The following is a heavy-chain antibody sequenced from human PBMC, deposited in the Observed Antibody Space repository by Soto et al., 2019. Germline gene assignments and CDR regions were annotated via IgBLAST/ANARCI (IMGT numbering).Heavy chain of an antibody. V-gene: IGHV1-3*01. CDR1: AYTFTNYL. D-gene: IGHD3-9*01. CDR2: INAGNGNT. Sequence: QVQLVQSGAEVKKPGASVKVSCKASAYTFTNYLMHWVRQAPGQRLEWMGWINAGNGNTRYSQKFQGRVTITRDTSASTAYMELSSLRSEDTAVYYCARGEEPYYDILTGYGDCWGQGTLVTVSS. CDR3: ARGEEPYYDILTGYGDC. J-gene: IGHJ4*02.